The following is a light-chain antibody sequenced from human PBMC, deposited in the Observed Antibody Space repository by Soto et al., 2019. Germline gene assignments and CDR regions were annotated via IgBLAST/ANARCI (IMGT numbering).Light chain of an antibody. V-gene: IGKV3-20*01. Sequence: DIVLTQSPGTLSLSPGERATLSCRASQSVSSSHLAWYQQKPGQAPRLLIYGASTRATGIPDRFSGSGSGTDFTLTISRLEPEDFAVYYCQQYGSSPPITFGQGTRLEIK. J-gene: IGKJ5*01. CDR1: QSVSSSH. CDR3: QQYGSSPPIT. CDR2: GAS.